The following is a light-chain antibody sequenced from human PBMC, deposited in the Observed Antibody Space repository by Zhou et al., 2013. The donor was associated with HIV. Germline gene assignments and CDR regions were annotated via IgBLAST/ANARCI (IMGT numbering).Light chain of an antibody. J-gene: IGKJ1*01. CDR3: QKYNTAPWT. V-gene: IGKV1-27*01. Sequence: EIQMTQSPSSLSASVGDRVTITCRASQGITNYLAWYQQKPGKVPKVLIYAASTLQSGAPSRFSGSGSWTDFTLTISSLQPEDVATYYCQKYNTAPWTFGQGTKVEIK. CDR2: AAS. CDR1: QGITNY.